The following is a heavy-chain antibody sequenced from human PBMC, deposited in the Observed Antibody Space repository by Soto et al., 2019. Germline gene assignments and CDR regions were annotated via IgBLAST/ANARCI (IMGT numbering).Heavy chain of an antibody. CDR2: IYYSGST. CDR3: ARVVEDYYGSGSYYIRN. J-gene: IGHJ4*02. CDR1: GGSISSYY. V-gene: IGHV4-59*01. D-gene: IGHD3-10*01. Sequence: SETLSLTCTVSGGSISSYYWSWIRQPPGKGLEWIGYIYYSGSTNYNPSLKSRVTISVDTSKNQFSLKLSSVTAADTAVYYCARVVEDYYGSGSYYIRNWGQGTLVTVS.